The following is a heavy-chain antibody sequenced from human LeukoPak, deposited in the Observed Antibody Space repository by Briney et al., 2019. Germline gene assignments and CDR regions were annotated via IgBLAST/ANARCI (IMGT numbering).Heavy chain of an antibody. CDR2: ISAYNGNT. CDR1: GGTFSSYA. J-gene: IGHJ5*02. V-gene: IGHV1-18*01. Sequence: ASVKVSCKASGGTFSSYAISWVRQAPGQGLEWMGWISAYNGNTNYAQKLQGRVTMTTDTSTSTAYMELRSLRSDDTAVYYCAREGLELRSGWFDPWGQGTLVTVSS. D-gene: IGHD1-7*01. CDR3: AREGLELRSGWFDP.